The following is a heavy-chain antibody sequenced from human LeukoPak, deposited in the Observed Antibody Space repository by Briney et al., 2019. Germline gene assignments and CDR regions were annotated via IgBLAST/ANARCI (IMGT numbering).Heavy chain of an antibody. CDR2: ISSSSSYI. CDR3: ARGGGLDV. V-gene: IGHV3-21*04. D-gene: IGHD3-16*01. CDR1: GFTFSSYS. J-gene: IGHJ6*02. Sequence: PGGSLKLSCAASGFTFSSYSMNWVRQAPGKGLEWVSSISSSSSYIYYADSVKGRFTISRDNAKNSLYLQMSNLRAEDTAVYFCARGGGLDVWGQGATVTVSS.